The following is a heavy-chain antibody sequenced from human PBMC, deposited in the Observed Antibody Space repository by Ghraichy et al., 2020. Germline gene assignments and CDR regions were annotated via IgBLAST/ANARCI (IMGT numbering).Heavy chain of an antibody. CDR1: GYTFTSYG. D-gene: IGHD1-26*01. CDR3: ARDRGIPYYYYGMDV. J-gene: IGHJ6*02. V-gene: IGHV1-18*01. Sequence: ASVKVSCKASGYTFTSYGISWVRQAPGQGLEWMGWISAYNGNTNYAQKLQGRVTMTTDTSTSTAYMELRSLRSDDTAVYYCARDRGIPYYYYGMDVWGQGTTVTVSS. CDR2: ISAYNGNT.